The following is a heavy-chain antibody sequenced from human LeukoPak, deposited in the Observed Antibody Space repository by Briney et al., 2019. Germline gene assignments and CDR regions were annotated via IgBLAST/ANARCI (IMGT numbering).Heavy chain of an antibody. Sequence: GGSLRLYCAASGFTLSNYWMHWVRQVPGEGLEWVANIKQNGSETHYVASVKGRFTISRDNAENSVYLQMSSLSVEDTAVYYCARAVGCNSSAWGQGTLVTVSS. CDR3: ARAVGCNSSA. CDR2: IKQNGSET. D-gene: IGHD6-6*01. CDR1: GFTLSNYW. V-gene: IGHV3-7*01. J-gene: IGHJ5*02.